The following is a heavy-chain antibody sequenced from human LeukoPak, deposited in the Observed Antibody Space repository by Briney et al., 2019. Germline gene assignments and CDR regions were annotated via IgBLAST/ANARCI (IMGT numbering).Heavy chain of an antibody. D-gene: IGHD2-15*01. V-gene: IGHV3-66*01. CDR3: AREVVAGDAFDI. Sequence: GGSLRLSCAASGFTVSSNYMSWVRHAPGKGLEWVSVIYSGGSTYYADSVKGRFTISRDNSKNTLYLQMNSLRAEDTAVYYCAREVVAGDAFDIWGQGTMVTVSS. J-gene: IGHJ3*02. CDR1: GFTVSSNY. CDR2: IYSGGST.